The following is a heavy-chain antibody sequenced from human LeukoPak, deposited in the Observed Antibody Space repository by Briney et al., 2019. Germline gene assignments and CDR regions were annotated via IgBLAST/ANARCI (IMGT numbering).Heavy chain of an antibody. Sequence: PSETLSLTCAVYGGFFSGYYWSWIRQPPGKGLEWIGEINHSGSTNYNPSLKSRVTISVDTSKNQFSLKVNSVTAADTAVYYCARGAPYSGSGSYYNYWGQGTLVTVSS. V-gene: IGHV4-34*01. CDR3: ARGAPYSGSGSYYNY. D-gene: IGHD3-10*01. CDR1: GGFFSGYY. J-gene: IGHJ4*02. CDR2: INHSGST.